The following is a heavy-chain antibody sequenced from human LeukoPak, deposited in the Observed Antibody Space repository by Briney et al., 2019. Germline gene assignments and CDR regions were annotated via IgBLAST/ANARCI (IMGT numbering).Heavy chain of an antibody. CDR3: AKLPGIAVVHRYYFDY. V-gene: IGHV3-53*01. Sequence: TGGSLRLSCAASGFTVSSNYMSWVRQAPGKGLEWVSVIYSGGDTYHADSVKGRFTISRDNSKNTLYLQMNSLRAEDTAVYYCAKLPGIAVVHRYYFDYWGQGTLVTVSS. CDR2: IYSGGDT. CDR1: GFTVSSNY. J-gene: IGHJ4*02. D-gene: IGHD6-19*01.